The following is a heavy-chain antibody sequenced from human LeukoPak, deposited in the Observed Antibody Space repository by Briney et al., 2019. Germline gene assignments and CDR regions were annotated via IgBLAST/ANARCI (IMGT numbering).Heavy chain of an antibody. D-gene: IGHD4-17*01. J-gene: IGHJ4*02. CDR2: ISSSSSYI. CDR1: GFTFSSYS. Sequence: GGSLRLSCAASGFTFSSYSMNRVRQAPGKGLEWVSSISSSSSYIYYADSVKGRFTISRDNAKNSLYLQMNSLRAEDTAVYYCARAGDAGSFDYWGQGTLVTVSS. CDR3: ARAGDAGSFDY. V-gene: IGHV3-21*01.